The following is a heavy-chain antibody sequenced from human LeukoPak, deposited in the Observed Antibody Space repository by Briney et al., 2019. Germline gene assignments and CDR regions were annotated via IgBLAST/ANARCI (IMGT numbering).Heavy chain of an antibody. CDR1: AFTFSRYG. D-gene: IGHD6-19*01. Sequence: GGSLRLSCAASAFTFSRYGMHWVRQAPGKGLEWVTFIRYDGSKKYYADSVKGRFTTSRDNSKNTLYLQMNSLRAEDTAVYYCARGRGSGWRRLDYWGQGTLVTVSS. V-gene: IGHV3-30*02. J-gene: IGHJ4*02. CDR2: IRYDGSKK. CDR3: ARGRGSGWRRLDY.